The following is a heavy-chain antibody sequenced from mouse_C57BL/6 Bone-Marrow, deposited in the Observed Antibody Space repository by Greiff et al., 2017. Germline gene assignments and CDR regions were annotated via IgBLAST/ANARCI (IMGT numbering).Heavy chain of an antibody. CDR3: ARTDSACTTTAQMDY. Sequence: DVMLVESGGGLVKPGGSLKLSCAASGFTFSDYGMHWVRQAPEKGLEWVAYISSGSSTIYYADTVKGRFTISRDNAKNALFLQMTSLRSEDTAMYYCARTDSACTTTAQMDYWGQGTSVTVSS. CDR2: ISSGSSTI. J-gene: IGHJ4*01. CDR1: GFTFSDYG. D-gene: IGHD1-2*01. V-gene: IGHV5-17*01.